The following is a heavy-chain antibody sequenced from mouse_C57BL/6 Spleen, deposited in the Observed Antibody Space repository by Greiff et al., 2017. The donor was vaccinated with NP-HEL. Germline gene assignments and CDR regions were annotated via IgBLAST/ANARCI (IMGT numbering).Heavy chain of an antibody. Sequence: EVKLQESGPGLVKPSQSLSLTCSVTGYSITSGYYWNWIRKFPGNKLEWMGYISYDGSNNYNPSLQNRISITRDTSKNQFILKLNSVTTDDTATYYCTRDGSNYWYFDDWGTGTTVTVSS. J-gene: IGHJ1*03. CDR1: GYSITSGYY. D-gene: IGHD1-1*01. V-gene: IGHV3-6*01. CDR3: TRDGSNYWYFDD. CDR2: ISYDGSN.